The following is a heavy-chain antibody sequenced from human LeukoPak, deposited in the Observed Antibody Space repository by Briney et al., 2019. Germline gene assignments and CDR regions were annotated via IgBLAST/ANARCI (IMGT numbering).Heavy chain of an antibody. CDR2: IYYSGGT. D-gene: IGHD5-18*01. CDR1: GGSVSSGSYY. V-gene: IGHV4-61*01. J-gene: IGHJ3*02. Sequence: PSETLSLTCTVSGGSVSSGSYYWSWIRQPPGKGLEWIGYIYYSGGTNYNPSLKSRVTISIDTSKNQFSLKLSPVTAADTAVFYCARGGGYSYGYAFDIWGQGTMVTVS. CDR3: ARGGGYSYGYAFDI.